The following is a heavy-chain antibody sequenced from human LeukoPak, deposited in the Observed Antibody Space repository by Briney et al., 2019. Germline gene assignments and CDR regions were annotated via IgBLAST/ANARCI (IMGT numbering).Heavy chain of an antibody. Sequence: GGSLRLSCAASGFTFSSCAMHWVRQAPGKGLEWVAVISYDGSNKYYADSVKGRFTISRDNSKNTLYLQMNSLRAEDTAVYYCARDLGSGDYYDSSGYSFDYWGQGTLVTVSS. J-gene: IGHJ4*02. CDR1: GFTFSSCA. CDR2: ISYDGSNK. D-gene: IGHD3-22*01. V-gene: IGHV3-30-3*01. CDR3: ARDLGSGDYYDSSGYSFDY.